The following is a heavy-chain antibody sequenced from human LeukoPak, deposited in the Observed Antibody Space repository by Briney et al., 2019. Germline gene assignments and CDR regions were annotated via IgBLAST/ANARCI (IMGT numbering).Heavy chain of an antibody. CDR2: ISSSGSTI. CDR1: GFTFSSYY. J-gene: IGHJ5*02. D-gene: IGHD2-15*01. CDR3: ARRVVVAYNWFDP. Sequence: GGSLKLSCAASGFTFSSYYMTWIRQAPGKGLEWVSYISSSGSTIYYADSVKGRFTISRDNAKNSLYLQMNSLRAEDTAVYYCARRVVVAYNWFDPWGQGTLVTVSS. V-gene: IGHV3-11*04.